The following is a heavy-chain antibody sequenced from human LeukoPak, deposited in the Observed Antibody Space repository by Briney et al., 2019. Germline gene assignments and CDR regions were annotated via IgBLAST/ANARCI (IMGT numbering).Heavy chain of an antibody. CDR2: INHSGSSGIT. V-gene: IGHV4-34*01. D-gene: IGHD6-13*01. CDR3: ARGEIFGIAAAGTANNWFDP. CDR1: GESFSGYY. Sequence: SETLSLTCAVYGESFSGYYWSWIRQPPGKGLEWIGEINHSGSSGITNYNPSLKSRVTISVDTSRKQFSLKLSSVTAADTAVYYCARGEIFGIAAAGTANNWFDPWGQGTLVTVSS. J-gene: IGHJ5*02.